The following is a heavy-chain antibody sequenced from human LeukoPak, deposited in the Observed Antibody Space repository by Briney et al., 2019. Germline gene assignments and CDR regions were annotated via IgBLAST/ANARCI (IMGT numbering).Heavy chain of an antibody. D-gene: IGHD2-2*01. Sequence: PGGSLRLSCAASGFTFSSYGMHWVRQAPGKGLEWVAVIWYDGSNKYYADSVKGRFTISRDNSKNTLYLQMNSLRAEDTAVYYCARVRHCSGTSCLGPYDYWGQGTLVTVSS. CDR1: GFTFSSYG. CDR2: IWYDGSNK. J-gene: IGHJ4*02. CDR3: ARVRHCSGTSCLGPYDY. V-gene: IGHV3-33*01.